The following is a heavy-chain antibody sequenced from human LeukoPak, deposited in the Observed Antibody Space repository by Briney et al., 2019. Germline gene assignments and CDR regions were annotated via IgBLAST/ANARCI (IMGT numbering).Heavy chain of an antibody. CDR2: INHSGST. Sequence: SETLSLTCAVYGGSFSGYYWSWIRQPPGKGLEWIGEINHSGSTNYNPSLKSRVTISVDTSKNQFSLKLSSVTAADTAVYYCARGLKYYDSSGLFDYWDQGTLVTVSS. CDR1: GGSFSGYY. CDR3: ARGLKYYDSSGLFDY. J-gene: IGHJ4*02. V-gene: IGHV4-34*01. D-gene: IGHD3-22*01.